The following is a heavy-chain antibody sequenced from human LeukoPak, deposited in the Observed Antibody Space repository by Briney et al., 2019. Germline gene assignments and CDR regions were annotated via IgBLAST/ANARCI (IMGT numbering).Heavy chain of an antibody. CDR2: IKSKTDGGTT. D-gene: IGHD1-26*01. V-gene: IGHV3-15*01. Sequence: SGGSLRLSCAASGFTFSNAWMSWVRQAPGKGLEWVGRIKSKTDGGTTDYAAPVKGRFTISRDDSKNTLYLQMNSLKTEDTAVYYCTTDGGSYGVPYFDYWGQGTLVTVSS. CDR1: GFTFSNAW. J-gene: IGHJ4*02. CDR3: TTDGGSYGVPYFDY.